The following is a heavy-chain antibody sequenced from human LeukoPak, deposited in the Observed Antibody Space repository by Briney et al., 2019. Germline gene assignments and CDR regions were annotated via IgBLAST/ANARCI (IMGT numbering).Heavy chain of an antibody. D-gene: IGHD3-22*01. CDR1: GFTFSYYA. J-gene: IGHJ3*02. CDR2: ISYGGNNK. V-gene: IGHV3-30-3*01. Sequence: GGSLRLSCAASGFTFSYYAMHWVRQAPGKGLEWVAVISYGGNNKYYADSVRGRFTISRDNSKNTLYLQMNSLRAEDTAVYCCARPPGYYDSSIAFDIWGQGTMVTVSS. CDR3: ARPPGYYDSSIAFDI.